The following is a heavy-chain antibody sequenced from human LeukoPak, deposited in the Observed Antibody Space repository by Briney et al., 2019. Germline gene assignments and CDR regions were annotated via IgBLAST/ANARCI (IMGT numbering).Heavy chain of an antibody. CDR2: TSSSDAGT. J-gene: IGHJ4*02. Sequence: GGSLRLSCAASGFTLSSYAMSWVRQAPGKGLEWVSATSSSDAGTYYAESVKGRFTISRDNSKNTLNLQMNSLRAEDTAVYYCAKRGSYDSSGMGYYFDYWGQGTLVTVSS. CDR3: AKRGSYDSSGMGYYFDY. V-gene: IGHV3-23*01. CDR1: GFTLSSYA. D-gene: IGHD3-22*01.